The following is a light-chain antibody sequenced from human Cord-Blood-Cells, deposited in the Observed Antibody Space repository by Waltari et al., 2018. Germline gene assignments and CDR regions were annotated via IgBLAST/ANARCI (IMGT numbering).Light chain of an antibody. J-gene: IGLJ2*01. Sequence: QSALTQPASVSGSPGQSITISRTGTSRYCGRYNTVSWYQQHPGKAPKLMIYEGSKRPSGVSNRFSGSKSGNTASLTISGLQAEDEADYYCCSYAGSSTFYVVFGGGTKLTVL. CDR2: EGS. V-gene: IGLV2-23*03. CDR3: CSYAGSSTFYVV. CDR1: SRYCGRYNT.